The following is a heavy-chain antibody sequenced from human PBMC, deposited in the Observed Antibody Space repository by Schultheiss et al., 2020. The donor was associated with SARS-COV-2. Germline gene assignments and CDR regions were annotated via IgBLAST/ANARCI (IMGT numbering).Heavy chain of an antibody. D-gene: IGHD5-18*01. CDR1: GGSISSYY. CDR3: ARVGGYSYPDHFDY. CDR2: IYYSGST. J-gene: IGHJ4*03. Sequence: SQTLSLTCTVSGGSISSYYWSWIRQPPGKGLEWIGYIYYSGSTNYNPSLKSRVTISVDTSKNQFSLKLSSVTAADTAVYYCARVGGYSYPDHFDYWGQGTTVTVSS. V-gene: IGHV4-59*01.